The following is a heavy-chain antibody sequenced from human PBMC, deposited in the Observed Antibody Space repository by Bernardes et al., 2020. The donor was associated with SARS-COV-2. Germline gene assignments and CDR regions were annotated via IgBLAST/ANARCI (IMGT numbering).Heavy chain of an antibody. CDR2: INQDGSQK. V-gene: IGHV3-7*03. CDR1: GFTFSSYW. CDR3: ARDDLDAAKPLDY. D-gene: IGHD2-21*01. Sequence: GGSLRLSCVVSGFTFSSYWMSWVRQAPGKGLEWVANINQDGSQKYYVDSVKGRFTISRDNAKNSLYLQMDSLRAEDTAVYYCARDDLDAAKPLDYWGQGTLVTVSS. J-gene: IGHJ4*02.